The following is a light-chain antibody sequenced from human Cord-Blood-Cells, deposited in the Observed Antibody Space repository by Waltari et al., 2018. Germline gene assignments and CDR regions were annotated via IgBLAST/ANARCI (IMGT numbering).Light chain of an antibody. V-gene: IGLV1-44*01. CDR2: SNN. CDR1: SPNIGSNT. Sequence: QSVLTQPPSASGTPGQRVTRSCSGSSPNIGSNTVNWYQQLPGTAPKLLIYSNNQRPSGVPDRFSGSKSGSSASLAISGLQSEDEADYYCAAWDDSLNGWVFGGGTKLTVL. J-gene: IGLJ3*02. CDR3: AAWDDSLNGWV.